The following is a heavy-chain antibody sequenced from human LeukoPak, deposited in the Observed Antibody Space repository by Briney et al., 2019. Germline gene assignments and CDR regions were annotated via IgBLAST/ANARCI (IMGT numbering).Heavy chain of an antibody. V-gene: IGHV1-46*03. D-gene: IGHD6-13*01. J-gene: IGHJ4*02. Sequence: ASVKVSCKASAYTFTSYYMHWVRQAPGQGLEWMGIINPSGGSTSYAQKFQGRVTMTRDTSTSTVYMELSSLRSEDTAVYYCAQQLVKGSFDYWGQGTLVTVSS. CDR3: AQQLVKGSFDY. CDR2: INPSGGST. CDR1: AYTFTSYY.